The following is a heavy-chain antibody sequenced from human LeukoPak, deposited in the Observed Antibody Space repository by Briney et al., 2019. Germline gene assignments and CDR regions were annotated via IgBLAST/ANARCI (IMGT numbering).Heavy chain of an antibody. CDR3: ARATYSVAGTGYHYYGLDV. CDR2: IIPIFGTA. J-gene: IGHJ6*02. D-gene: IGHD6-19*01. V-gene: IGHV1-69*01. Sequence: SVKASCKASGGTFSSYAISWVRQAPGQGLEWMGGIIPIFGTANYAQKFQGRVTITADESTSTAYMELSSLRSEDTAVFYCARATYSVAGTGYHYYGLDVWGQGTTVTVSS. CDR1: GGTFSSYA.